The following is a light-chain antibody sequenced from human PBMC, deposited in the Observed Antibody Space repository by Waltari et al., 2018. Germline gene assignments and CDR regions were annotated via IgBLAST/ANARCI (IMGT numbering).Light chain of an antibody. Sequence: QSALTQESSVSGPVGQKATLPCTGNTTSVGTSPVGWYQQISHGAPKSVMFGNSLPSGIPDRFSGSKSGTTASLTISGLQPEDEADYYCSTWDYSLSAQVFGGGTKLTVL. V-gene: IGLV1-44*01. CDR1: TTSVGTSP. J-gene: IGLJ3*02. CDR3: STWDYSLSAQV. CDR2: GNS.